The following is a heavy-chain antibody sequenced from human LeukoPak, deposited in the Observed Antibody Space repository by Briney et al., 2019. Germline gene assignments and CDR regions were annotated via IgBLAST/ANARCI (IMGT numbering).Heavy chain of an antibody. CDR1: GYSFSTYW. Sequence: GESLQISCQGSGYSFSTYWIGWVRPMPGKGLEWMGIIYPGDSDTRYSPSFQGQVTISADKSISTAYLQWSSLKASDTAMYYCARRGSGTSIDYWGQGTLVTVSS. D-gene: IGHD1-1*01. V-gene: IGHV5-51*01. CDR3: ARRGSGTSIDY. CDR2: IYPGDSDT. J-gene: IGHJ4*02.